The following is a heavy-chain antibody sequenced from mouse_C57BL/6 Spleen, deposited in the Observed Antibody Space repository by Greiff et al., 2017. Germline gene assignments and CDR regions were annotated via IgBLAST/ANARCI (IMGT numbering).Heavy chain of an antibody. J-gene: IGHJ2*01. CDR2: ISYDGSN. V-gene: IGHV3-6*01. CDR3: ARGNSNLDY. D-gene: IGHD2-5*01. CDR1: GYSITSGYY. Sequence: EVKLQESGPGLVKPSQSLSLTCSVTGYSITSGYYWNWIRQFPGNKLEWMGYISYDGSNNYNPSLKNRISITRDTSKNQFFRKLNSVTTEDTATYYCARGNSNLDYWGQGTTLTVSS.